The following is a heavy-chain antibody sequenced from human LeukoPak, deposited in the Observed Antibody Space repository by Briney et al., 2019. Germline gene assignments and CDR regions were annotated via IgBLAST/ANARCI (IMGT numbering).Heavy chain of an antibody. Sequence: GSLXXSCAASGFTFSSYSMNWVRQAPGKGLEWVSYISSSSSTIYYADSVKGRFTISRDNAKNSLYLQMNSLRAEDTAVYYCARARRYSSSWDPFDYWGQGTLVTVSS. CDR1: GFTFSSYS. V-gene: IGHV3-48*04. J-gene: IGHJ4*02. CDR3: ARARRYSSSWDPFDY. CDR2: ISSSSSTI. D-gene: IGHD6-13*01.